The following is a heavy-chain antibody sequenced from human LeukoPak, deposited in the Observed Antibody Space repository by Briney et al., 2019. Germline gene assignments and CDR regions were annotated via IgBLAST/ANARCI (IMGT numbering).Heavy chain of an antibody. D-gene: IGHD3-10*01. CDR2: ISYDGSNK. V-gene: IGHV3-30*01. CDR3: AREVGRSTDGSGSSV. J-gene: IGHJ4*02. Sequence: GRSLRLSCAASGFTFSSYAMHWVRQAPGKGLEWVAVISYDGSNKYYADSVKGRFTISRDNSKNTLYLQMNSLRAEDAAVYYCAREVGRSTDGSGSSVWGQGTLVTVSS. CDR1: GFTFSSYA.